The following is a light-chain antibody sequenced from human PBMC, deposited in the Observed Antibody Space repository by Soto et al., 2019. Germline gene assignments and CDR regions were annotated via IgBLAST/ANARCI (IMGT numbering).Light chain of an antibody. J-gene: IGKJ2*02. Sequence: EIVMTQSPATLSVSPGERATLSCRASQSVSSNLAWYQQKPGQAPRLLIYGASTRATGIPARFSGSGSGTKFTLTISSLQSEDFAVYYCQQYNNWPPSCTFGQGTKVDIK. CDR3: QQYNNWPPSCT. CDR1: QSVSSN. V-gene: IGKV3-15*01. CDR2: GAS.